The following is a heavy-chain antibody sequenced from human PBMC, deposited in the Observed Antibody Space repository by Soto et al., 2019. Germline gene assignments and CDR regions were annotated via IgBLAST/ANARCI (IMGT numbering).Heavy chain of an antibody. CDR2: IYYSGST. J-gene: IGHJ5*02. D-gene: IGHD4-17*01. CDR3: ARHENRGDYGDYRSWFDP. V-gene: IGHV4-39*01. CDR1: GGSISSSSYY. Sequence: QLQLQESGPGLVKPSETLSLTCTVSGGSISSSSYYWGWIRQPPGKGLEWIGSIYYSGSTYYNPSLKSRVTISVDTSKNQFSLKLSSVTAADTAVYYCARHENRGDYGDYRSWFDPWGQGTLVTVSS.